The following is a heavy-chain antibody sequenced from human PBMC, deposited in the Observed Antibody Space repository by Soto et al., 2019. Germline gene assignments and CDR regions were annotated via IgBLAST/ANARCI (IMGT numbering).Heavy chain of an antibody. CDR1: GGSISGSPYY. D-gene: IGHD3-10*01. J-gene: IGHJ4*02. CDR2: IYYSGRT. V-gene: IGHV4-39*01. CDR3: VRHGSGSYLPIDY. Sequence: PSETLSLTCTVSGGSISGSPYYWGWIRQPPGKGLEYIGSIYYSGRTYYNPSLKSRVTVSVDTSKNQFSLKLSSVSAADTAVFYCVRHGSGSYLPIDYWGQGTLVTVSS.